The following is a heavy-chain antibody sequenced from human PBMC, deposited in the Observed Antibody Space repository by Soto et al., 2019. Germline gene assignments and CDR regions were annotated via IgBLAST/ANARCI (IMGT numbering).Heavy chain of an antibody. CDR2: IKSKTDGGTT. V-gene: IGHV3-15*07. Sequence: GGSLRLSCAASGFTFSNAWMNWVRQAPGKGLEWVGRIKSKTDGGTTDYAAPVKGRFTISRDDSKNTLYLQMNSLKPVKGRLYISRSESKNTRILKMNSLKNEETAVYYCTTLPSDSMITFGGVEMSGGAGAQIDYWGQGTLVTVSS. J-gene: IGHJ4*02. CDR1: GFTFSNAW. CDR3: RSESKNTRILKMNSLKNEETAVYYCTTLPSDSMITFGGVEMSGGAGAQIDY. D-gene: IGHD3-16*01.